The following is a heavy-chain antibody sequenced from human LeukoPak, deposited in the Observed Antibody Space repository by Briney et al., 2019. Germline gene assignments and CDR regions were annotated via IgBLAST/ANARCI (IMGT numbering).Heavy chain of an antibody. D-gene: IGHD6-19*01. CDR2: ISYDGNNK. CDR3: ASSRSGWIYFDY. J-gene: IGHJ4*02. CDR1: GFTFSSYA. Sequence: GGSLRLSCAASGFTFSSYAMHWVRQAPGKGLEWVAVISYDGNNKYYADSVKGRFTISRDNSKNTLYLQMSSLRVEDTAVYYCASSRSGWIYFDYWGQGTLVTVSS. V-gene: IGHV3-30*15.